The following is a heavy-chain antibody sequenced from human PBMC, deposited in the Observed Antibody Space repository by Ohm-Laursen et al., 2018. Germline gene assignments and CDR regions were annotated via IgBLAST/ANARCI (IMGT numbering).Heavy chain of an antibody. D-gene: IGHD4-17*01. CDR3: ARGAPFYGGFDY. CDR2: ISVSGGTT. V-gene: IGHV3-23*01. CDR1: GFTFSSYA. Sequence: SLRLSCAASGFTFSSYAMSWVRQPPGKGLEWVSFISVSGGTTYYRDSVKGRFTISRDNAKNSLYLQMSGLRGEDTAVYYCARGAPFYGGFDYWGQGTLVTVSS. J-gene: IGHJ4*02.